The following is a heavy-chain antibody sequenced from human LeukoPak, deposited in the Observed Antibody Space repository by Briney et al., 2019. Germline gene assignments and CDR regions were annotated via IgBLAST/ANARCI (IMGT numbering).Heavy chain of an antibody. V-gene: IGHV4-59*11. CDR1: GGSLSSHY. D-gene: IGHD2-2*01. CDR2: IHDTGST. Sequence: SETLSLTCSVSGGSLSSHYWSWVRQPPGKGLELIGHIHDTGSTFYNPSLRGRVTISLDTSNNQFSLKLTSMTAADTAVYYCARFSSGCSTSSCYLTYWGQGTLVTVS. J-gene: IGHJ4*02. CDR3: ARFSSGCSTSSCYLTY.